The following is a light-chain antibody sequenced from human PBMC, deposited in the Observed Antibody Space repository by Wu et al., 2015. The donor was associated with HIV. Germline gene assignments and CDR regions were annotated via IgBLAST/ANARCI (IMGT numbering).Light chain of an antibody. CDR3: QQYATLPRT. CDR1: QSVSSS. Sequence: EIVLMQSPGTLSLSPGARATLSCRASQSVSSSLAWYQQKPGQAPRLLIFGASRRATAFPDRFSGSGSGTDFTLIISRLEPEDSAVYYXQQYATLPRTFGQGTKVEIK. J-gene: IGKJ1*01. CDR2: GAS. V-gene: IGKV3-20*01.